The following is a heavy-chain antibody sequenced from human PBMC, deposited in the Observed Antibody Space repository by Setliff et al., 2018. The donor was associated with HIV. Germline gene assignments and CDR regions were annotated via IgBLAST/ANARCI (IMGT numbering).Heavy chain of an antibody. J-gene: IGHJ4*02. V-gene: IGHV3-23*01. Sequence: GSLRLSCAASGFSFSNYAMTWVRQAPGKGLEWVSTINSAERTFYAKSVKGRFTISRDNSKSTLYLQVSSLRAEDTAFYYCARNVGGVSGSYLYYFDYWGQGALVTVS. D-gene: IGHD1-26*01. CDR3: ARNVGGVSGSYLYYFDY. CDR2: INSAERT. CDR1: GFSFSNYA.